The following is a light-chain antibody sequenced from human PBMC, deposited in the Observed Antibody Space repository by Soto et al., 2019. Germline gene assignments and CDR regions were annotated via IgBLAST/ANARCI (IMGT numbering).Light chain of an antibody. CDR1: QRVSSSY. CDR3: QQYGSSPLT. J-gene: IGKJ4*01. Sequence: EIVLTQSPGTLSLSPGERAALSCRASQRVSSSYLAWYQQKPGLAPRLLIYGSSSRATGIPDRFSGSGSGTDFTLTISRLEPEDFAVYYCQQYGSSPLTFGGGTTVEIK. CDR2: GSS. V-gene: IGKV3-20*01.